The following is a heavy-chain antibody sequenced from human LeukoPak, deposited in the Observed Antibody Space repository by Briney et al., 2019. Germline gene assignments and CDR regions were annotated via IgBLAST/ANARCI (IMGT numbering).Heavy chain of an antibody. D-gene: IGHD3-10*01. CDR3: ARLGYGSGSYYSFDY. CDR1: GYSFTSYW. J-gene: IGHJ4*02. V-gene: IGHV5-51*01. Sequence: GESLKISCKASGYSFTSYWIAWVRQMPGKGLEWMGIIYPSDSDTRYNPSFQGQVTISADKSISTAYLQWTSLQASDTAMYYCARLGYGSGSYYSFDYWGQGTLVTVSS. CDR2: IYPSDSDT.